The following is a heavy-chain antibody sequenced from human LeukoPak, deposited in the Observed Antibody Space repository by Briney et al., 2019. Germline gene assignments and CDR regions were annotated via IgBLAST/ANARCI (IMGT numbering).Heavy chain of an antibody. CDR1: GGSISSHY. D-gene: IGHD2-2*01. J-gene: IGHJ6*03. V-gene: IGHV4-59*11. CDR2: IYYSGST. Sequence: PSETLSLTCTVSGGSISSHYWSWIRQPPGKGLEWFGYIYYSGSTNYNPSLKSRVTISVDTSKNQFSLKLSSVTAADTAVYYCARDPDWHCSSTSCYYYYYMDVWGKGTTVTVSS. CDR3: ARDPDWHCSSTSCYYYYYMDV.